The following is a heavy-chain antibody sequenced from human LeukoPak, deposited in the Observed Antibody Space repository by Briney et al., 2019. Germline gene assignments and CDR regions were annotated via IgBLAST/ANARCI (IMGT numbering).Heavy chain of an antibody. CDR3: AKDRGIEYSSGWFGY. V-gene: IGHV3-9*01. Sequence: PGGSLRLSCAASGFTFDDYAMHWVRQAPGKGLEWVSGISWNRGSIGYADSVKGRFTISRDNAKNSLYLQMNSLRAEDTALYYCAKDRGIEYSSGWFGYWGQGTLVTVSS. J-gene: IGHJ5*01. CDR1: GFTFDDYA. D-gene: IGHD6-19*01. CDR2: ISWNRGSI.